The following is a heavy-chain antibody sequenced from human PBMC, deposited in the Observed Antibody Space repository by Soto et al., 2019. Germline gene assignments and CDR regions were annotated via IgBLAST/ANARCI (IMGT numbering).Heavy chain of an antibody. CDR2: IIPIFGTA. CDR1: GGTFSSYA. D-gene: IGHD2-15*01. J-gene: IGHJ6*02. CDR3: ARDHCRGGSCYYSGMDV. Sequence: GASVKVSCKASGGTFSSYAISWVRQAPGQGLEWMGGIIPIFGTANYAQKFQGRVTITADESTSTAYMELSSLRSEDTAVYYCARDHCRGGSCYYSGMDVWGQGTTVTVSS. V-gene: IGHV1-69*13.